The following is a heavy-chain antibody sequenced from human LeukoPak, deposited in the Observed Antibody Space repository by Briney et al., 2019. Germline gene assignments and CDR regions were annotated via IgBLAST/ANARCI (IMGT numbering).Heavy chain of an antibody. CDR3: AKGYCSGGSCYHDAFDI. CDR2: INSFGSTT. V-gene: IGHV3-48*01. D-gene: IGHD2-15*01. CDR1: GFVFTNYR. J-gene: IGHJ3*02. Sequence: GGSLRLSCAASGFVFTNYRMNWVRQAPGKGLQWIAYINSFGSTTYYADSVKGRFTISRDNSKNTLYLQMNSLRAEDTAIYYCAKGYCSGGSCYHDAFDIWGQGTMVTVSS.